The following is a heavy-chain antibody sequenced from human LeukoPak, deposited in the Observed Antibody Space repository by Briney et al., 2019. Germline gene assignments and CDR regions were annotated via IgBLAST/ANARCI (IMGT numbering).Heavy chain of an antibody. CDR1: GFSISNNY. J-gene: IGHJ4*02. CDR2: IYGGGGT. V-gene: IGHV3-66*01. Sequence: PGGSLRLSCAASGFSISNNYMSWVRQPPGKRPEWVSVIYGGGGTYYVDSVKGRFTLSRDTSKNTVYLQMNNVGADDTAVYYCACLSRRLGDDYWGQGALVTVSS. CDR3: ACLSRRLGDDY. D-gene: IGHD1-26*01.